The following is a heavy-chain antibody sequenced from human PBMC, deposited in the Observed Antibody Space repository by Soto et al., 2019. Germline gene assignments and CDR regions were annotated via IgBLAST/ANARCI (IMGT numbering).Heavy chain of an antibody. J-gene: IGHJ4*02. CDR2: IKQDGSER. Sequence: VGSLRLSCVASGFTFSYFWMSWVRQAPGKGLECVASIKQDGSERYYVDSVKGRFTISRDNAKNSLYLQMNSLRAEDTAVYYCARHGNYCFEYWGQGSLVTVSS. D-gene: IGHD3-10*01. V-gene: IGHV3-7*01. CDR1: GFTFSYFW. CDR3: ARHGNYCFEY.